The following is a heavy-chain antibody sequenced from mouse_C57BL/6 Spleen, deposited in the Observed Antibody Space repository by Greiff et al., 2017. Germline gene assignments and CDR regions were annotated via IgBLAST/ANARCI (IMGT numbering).Heavy chain of an antibody. J-gene: IGHJ4*01. CDR2: IDPSDSYT. Sequence: VQLKQPGAELVMPGASVKLSCKASGYTFTSYWMHWVKQRPGQGLEWIGEIDPSDSYTNYNQKFKGKSTLTVDKSSSTAYMQLSSLTSEDSAVYYCARPSTGAMDYWGQGTSVTVSS. CDR1: GYTFTSYW. V-gene: IGHV1-69*01. CDR3: ARPSTGAMDY. D-gene: IGHD1-1*01.